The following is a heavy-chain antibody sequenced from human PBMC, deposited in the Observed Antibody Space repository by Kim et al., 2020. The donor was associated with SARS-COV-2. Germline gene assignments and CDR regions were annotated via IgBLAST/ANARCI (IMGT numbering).Heavy chain of an antibody. CDR3: ARGEGFGELYDNRLDP. J-gene: IGHJ5*02. Sequence: ASVKVSCKASGYTFTSFGISWVRQAPGQGLEWMGWISGYSGYTIYAQKLQGRVSMTTDTFTGTATMELRSLRSDDTAVYYCARGEGFGELYDNRLDPWGQGTLVTVSS. CDR2: ISGYSGYT. V-gene: IGHV1-18*01. CDR1: GYTFTSFG. D-gene: IGHD3-10*01.